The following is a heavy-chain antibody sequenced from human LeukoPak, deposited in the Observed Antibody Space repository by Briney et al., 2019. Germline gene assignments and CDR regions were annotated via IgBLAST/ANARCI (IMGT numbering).Heavy chain of an antibody. CDR3: ACCSTSVDGAFDI. CDR2: IIPIFGTA. CDR1: GGTFSSYA. Sequence: GAPVKVSCKASGGTFSSYAISWVRQAPGQGLEWMGGIIPIFGTANYAQKFQGRVTITTDESTSTAYMELSSLRSEDTAVYYCACCSTSVDGAFDIWGQGSMVTVSS. D-gene: IGHD2-2*01. J-gene: IGHJ3*02. V-gene: IGHV1-69*05.